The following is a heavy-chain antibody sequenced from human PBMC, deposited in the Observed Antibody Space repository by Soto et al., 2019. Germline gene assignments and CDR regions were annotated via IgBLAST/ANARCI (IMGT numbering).Heavy chain of an antibody. CDR3: ARDGDGYNYFDY. Sequence: SETLSLTCTVSGGSISSYYWSWIRQPPGKGLEWIGYIYYSGSTNYNPSLKSRVTISVDTSKNQFSLKLSSVTAADTAVYYCARDGDGYNYFDYWGQGTLVTVSS. CDR1: GGSISSYY. CDR2: IYYSGST. J-gene: IGHJ4*02. D-gene: IGHD5-12*01. V-gene: IGHV4-59*01.